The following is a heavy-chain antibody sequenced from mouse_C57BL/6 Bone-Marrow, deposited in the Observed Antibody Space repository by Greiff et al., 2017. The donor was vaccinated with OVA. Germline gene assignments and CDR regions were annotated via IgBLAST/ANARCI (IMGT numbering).Heavy chain of an antibody. CDR1: GYTFTSYW. V-gene: IGHV1-72*01. Sequence: QVQLQQPGAELVKPGASVKLSCKASGYTFTSYWMHWVEQRPGRGLEWIGRIDPTSGGTKYNEKFKSKATLTVDKPSSTAYMQLSSLTSEDSAVXYWSRPYDYDWYFDVWGTGTTVTVSS. J-gene: IGHJ1*03. D-gene: IGHD2-4*01. CDR3: SRPYDYDWYFDV. CDR2: IDPTSGGT.